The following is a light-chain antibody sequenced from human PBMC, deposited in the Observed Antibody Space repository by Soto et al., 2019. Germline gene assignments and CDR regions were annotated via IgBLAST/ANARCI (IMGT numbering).Light chain of an antibody. CDR1: QGISSR. J-gene: IGKJ4*01. CDR3: HQSNSFPLT. Sequence: DIQMTQSPSSVSASVGDRVTITCRASQGISSRLAWYQQKPGKAPNLLIYAASSLQSGVPSRFSGSGSETDFTLTIGSLQPEDFATYYCHQSNSFPLTFGGGNKVEIK. V-gene: IGKV1-12*01. CDR2: AAS.